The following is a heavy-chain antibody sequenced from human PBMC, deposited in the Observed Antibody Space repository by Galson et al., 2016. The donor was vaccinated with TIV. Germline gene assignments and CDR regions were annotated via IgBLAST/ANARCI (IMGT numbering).Heavy chain of an antibody. Sequence: SLRLSCAASGFTFSSHWMTWVRQAPGKGLEWVAKIKQDASEKYYGDSVKGRFTISRDNAENLIFLRMNSLRAEDTAVYFCARENFGGKPYDAFDIWGQGTVVTVSS. CDR3: ARENFGGKPYDAFDI. V-gene: IGHV3-7*01. J-gene: IGHJ3*02. D-gene: IGHD4-23*01. CDR1: GFTFSSHW. CDR2: IKQDASEK.